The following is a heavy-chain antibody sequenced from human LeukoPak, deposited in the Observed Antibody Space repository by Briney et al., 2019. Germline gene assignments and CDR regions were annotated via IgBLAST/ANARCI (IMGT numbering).Heavy chain of an antibody. CDR1: GGSFSGYY. CDR2: INHSGST. J-gene: IGHJ4*02. CDR3: ARDRYFDGFDY. D-gene: IGHD3-9*01. Sequence: SETLSLTCAVYGGSFSGYYWSWIRQPPGKGLGWIGEINHSGSTNYNPSLKSRVTISVDTSKNQFSLKLSSVTAADTAVYYCARDRYFDGFDYWGQGTLVTVSS. V-gene: IGHV4-34*01.